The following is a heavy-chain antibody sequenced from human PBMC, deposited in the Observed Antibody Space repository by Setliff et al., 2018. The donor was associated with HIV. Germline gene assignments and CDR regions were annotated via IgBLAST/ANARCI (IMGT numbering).Heavy chain of an antibody. Sequence: GASVKVSCKASGYTFTSYGITWVRRAPGQGLEWMGWISTYNGNTHYAQKLQGRVTMTTDTSTSTAYMELRSLRSDDTAMYYCARKYTGGPLDYWGQGTLVTVSS. CDR3: ARKYTGGPLDY. CDR1: GYTFTSYG. CDR2: ISTYNGNT. J-gene: IGHJ4*02. D-gene: IGHD6-19*01. V-gene: IGHV1-18*01.